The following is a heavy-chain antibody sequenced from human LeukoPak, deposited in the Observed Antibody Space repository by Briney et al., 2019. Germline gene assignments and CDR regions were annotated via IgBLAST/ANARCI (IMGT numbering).Heavy chain of an antibody. CDR1: GFTFDDYA. V-gene: IGHV3-9*03. CDR3: AKGYCSSTSCYTDY. CDR2: ISWNSGSI. D-gene: IGHD2-2*02. J-gene: IGHJ4*02. Sequence: PGGSLRLSCAAPGFTFDDYAMHWVRQAPGKGLEWVSGISWNSGSIGYADSVKGRFTISRDNAKNSLYLQMNSLRAEDMALYYCAKGYCSSTSCYTDYWGQGTLVTVSS.